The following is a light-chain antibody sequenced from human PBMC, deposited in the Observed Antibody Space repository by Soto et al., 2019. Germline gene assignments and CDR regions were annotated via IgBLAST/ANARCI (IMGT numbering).Light chain of an antibody. V-gene: IGLV2-11*01. CDR1: TSNVGGYNY. Sequence: QSALTQPRSVSGSPGQSVTISCTGTTSNVGGYNYVSWYQQHPSKAPKLMIYDVTKRPSGVPDRFSGSKSGNTASLTMSGLQAEDEADYYCCSFAGSYSYVFGIGTKVTVL. CDR2: DVT. CDR3: CSFAGSYSYV. J-gene: IGLJ1*01.